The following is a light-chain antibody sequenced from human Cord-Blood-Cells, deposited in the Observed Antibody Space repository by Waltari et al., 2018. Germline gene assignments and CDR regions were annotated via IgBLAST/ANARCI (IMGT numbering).Light chain of an antibody. CDR1: QSVSSN. J-gene: IGKJ3*01. Sequence: EIVITQSPATLSVSPGQRPTPSCRASQSVSSNLAWYQQNPGQAPRLLIYGASTRTTGIPARFSGSGSGTEFTLTISSLQSEDFAVYYCQQYNNWPFTFGPGTKVDIK. CDR2: GAS. CDR3: QQYNNWPFT. V-gene: IGKV3-15*01.